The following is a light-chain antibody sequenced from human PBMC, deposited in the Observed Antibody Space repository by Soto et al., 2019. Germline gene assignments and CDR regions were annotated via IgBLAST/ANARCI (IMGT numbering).Light chain of an antibody. CDR3: SSYTSSSTDVV. CDR2: DVS. Sequence: QSALTQPASVSGSPGQWITISCTGTSSDVGGYNYVSWYQHHPGKAPKLIIYDVSNRPSGVSNRFSGSKSGNTASLTISGLQAEDEADYYCSSYTSSSTDVVFGGGTKLTVL. J-gene: IGLJ2*01. CDR1: SSDVGGYNY. V-gene: IGLV2-14*03.